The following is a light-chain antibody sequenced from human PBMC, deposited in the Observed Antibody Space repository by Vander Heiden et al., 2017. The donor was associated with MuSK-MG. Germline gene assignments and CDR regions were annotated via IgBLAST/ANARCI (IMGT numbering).Light chain of an antibody. CDR1: SSNIESNY. J-gene: IGLJ2*01. CDR2: NNV. V-gene: IGLV1-44*01. CDR3: AAWDDSRNGVV. Sequence: QSVLTQPPSASGPPGQRVTLSFSGSSSNIESNYVNWYQHLPGRAPKLLIYNNVRRHSGVPDRFSAAKSGTSASLATSGLQAEEEADYYCAAWDDSRNGVVFGGGTKLTVL.